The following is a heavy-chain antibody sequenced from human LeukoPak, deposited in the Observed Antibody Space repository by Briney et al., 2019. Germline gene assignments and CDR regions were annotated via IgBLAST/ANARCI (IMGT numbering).Heavy chain of an antibody. V-gene: IGHV4-39*01. Sequence: SETLSLTCTVSGGFISSCSSFWGWIRQPPGKGLEWIGSVYYSGNTHYNPSLERRVTIFTSTSKNQFSLKLSSVTAADSAVCYCVRQYSSGWPWFDPWGQGTLVTVSS. D-gene: IGHD6-19*01. CDR3: VRQYSSGWPWFDP. CDR1: GGFISSCSSF. J-gene: IGHJ5*02. CDR2: VYYSGNT.